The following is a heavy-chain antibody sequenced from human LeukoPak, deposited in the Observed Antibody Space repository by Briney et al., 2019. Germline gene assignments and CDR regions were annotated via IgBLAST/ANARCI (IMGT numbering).Heavy chain of an antibody. CDR2: ISRSVSTI. V-gene: IGHV3-48*03. CDR1: GFTFSSYE. Sequence: HPGGSLRLSCAASGFTFSSYEMNWVRQAPGKGLEWVSYISRSVSTIYYADTLKGRFTISRDSAKNPLYLQMKSLEVGDTAVYYCASGYDLPYWGQGNLVTVSP. CDR3: ASGYDLPY. D-gene: IGHD5-12*01. J-gene: IGHJ4*02.